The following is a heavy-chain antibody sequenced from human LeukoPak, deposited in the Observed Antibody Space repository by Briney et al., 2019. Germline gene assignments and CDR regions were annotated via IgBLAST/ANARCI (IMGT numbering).Heavy chain of an antibody. D-gene: IGHD4-17*01. V-gene: IGHV4-59*01. CDR3: ARVVDYGDYGSPGYYYYMDV. CDR2: IYYSGNT. J-gene: IGHJ6*03. CDR1: GGAISSYY. Sequence: SETLSLTCTVSGGAISSYYWSWIRQPPGKGLDWIGYIYYSGNTKHNPSLKSRVTISVDTSKNQFSLKLSSVTAADTAVYYCARVVDYGDYGSPGYYYYMDVWGKGTTVTVSS.